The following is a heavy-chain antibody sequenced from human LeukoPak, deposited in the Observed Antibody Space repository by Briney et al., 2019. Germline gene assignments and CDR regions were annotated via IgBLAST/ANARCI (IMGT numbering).Heavy chain of an antibody. Sequence: SETLSLTCAVSGGSISSGGYSWSWIRPPPGKGLEWIGYLYHSGSTYYHPSLKSRVTISVDRSKNQFSLQLRSVTAADTAVYYCAREGWRYYYCLDYWGQGTLVTVSS. CDR2: LYHSGST. CDR1: GGSISSGGYS. CDR3: AREGWRYYYCLDY. V-gene: IGHV4-30-2*01. D-gene: IGHD3-10*01. J-gene: IGHJ4*02.